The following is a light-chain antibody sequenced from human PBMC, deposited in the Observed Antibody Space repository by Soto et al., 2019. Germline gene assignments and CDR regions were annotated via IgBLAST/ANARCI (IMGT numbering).Light chain of an antibody. V-gene: IGLV2-14*01. CDR2: EVS. CDR3: FSYTSSGTYV. Sequence: QSALTQPASVSGSPGQSITISCTGTSSDVGNYKYVSWYQQHPGTATNLMIYEVSNRPSGVSNRFSGSTSGNTASLTISGLQEEDDTDYYCFSYTSSGTYVFGTGTKLTVL. CDR1: SSDVGNYKY. J-gene: IGLJ1*01.